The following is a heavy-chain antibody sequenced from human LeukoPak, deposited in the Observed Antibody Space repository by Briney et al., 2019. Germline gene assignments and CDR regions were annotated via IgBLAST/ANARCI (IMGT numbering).Heavy chain of an antibody. CDR1: GYTFTSYG. V-gene: IGHV1-18*01. CDR3: ARSIAVAGEAADF. CDR2: ISAYNGKT. J-gene: IGHJ4*02. D-gene: IGHD6-19*01. Sequence: GASVTVSCKASGYTFTSYGISWVRHAPGQGLEWMGWISAYNGKTNYAQKLQGRVTMTTDTSTSTAYMELRSLRSDDTAVYYCARSIAVAGEAADFWGQGTLVTVSS.